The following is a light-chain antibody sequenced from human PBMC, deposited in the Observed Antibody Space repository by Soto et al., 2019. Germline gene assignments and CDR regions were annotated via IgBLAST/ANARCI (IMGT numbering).Light chain of an antibody. V-gene: IGLV2-14*01. CDR3: SSYTSSSTLV. CDR1: SSDVGGYNY. J-gene: IGLJ1*01. CDR2: EVI. Sequence: QSALTQPASVSGSPGQSITISCTGTSSDVGGYNYVSWYQQHPGKAPKLIICEVINRPSGVSNRFSGSKSGNTASLTISGIQAEDEADYYCSSYTSSSTLVFGTGTKLTVL.